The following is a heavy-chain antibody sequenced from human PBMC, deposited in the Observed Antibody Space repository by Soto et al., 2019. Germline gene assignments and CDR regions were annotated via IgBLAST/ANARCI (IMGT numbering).Heavy chain of an antibody. Sequence: SETLSLTCTVSGGSISSSSYYWGWIRQPPGKGLEWIGSIYYSGSTYYNPSLKSRVTISVDTSKNQFSLKLSSVTAADTAVYYCARLYYDFWRGFDYWGQGTLVTVSS. CDR1: GGSISSSSYY. V-gene: IGHV4-39*01. CDR2: IYYSGST. J-gene: IGHJ4*02. CDR3: ARLYYDFWRGFDY. D-gene: IGHD3-3*01.